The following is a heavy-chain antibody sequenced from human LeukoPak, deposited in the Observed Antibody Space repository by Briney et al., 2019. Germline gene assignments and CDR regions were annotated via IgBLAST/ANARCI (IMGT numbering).Heavy chain of an antibody. Sequence: PGGSLRLSCAASGFTFSSYGMHWVLQAPGKGLEWVSYIQYDGNDQHYPDSVKGRFTISRDNSKNTLYLQLNSLRGEDTAIYFCARDVNLRQLVDWGQGTLVTVSS. V-gene: IGHV3-30*02. CDR1: GFTFSSYG. CDR2: IQYDGNDQ. D-gene: IGHD6-6*01. J-gene: IGHJ4*02. CDR3: ARDVNLRQLVD.